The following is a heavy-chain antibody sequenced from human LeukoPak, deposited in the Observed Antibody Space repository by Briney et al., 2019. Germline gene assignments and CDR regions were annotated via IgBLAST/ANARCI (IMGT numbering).Heavy chain of an antibody. Sequence: GGSLRLSCAASGFTFSGYVMTWVRQAPGKGLEWVSYISSSGNTIYYADSVKGRFTISRDNAKNSLYLQMNSLRAEDTAVYYCARVYGSGNGYLDYWGQGTLVTVSS. CDR3: ARVYGSGNGYLDY. J-gene: IGHJ4*02. CDR1: GFTFSGYV. CDR2: ISSSGNTI. D-gene: IGHD3-10*01. V-gene: IGHV3-11*01.